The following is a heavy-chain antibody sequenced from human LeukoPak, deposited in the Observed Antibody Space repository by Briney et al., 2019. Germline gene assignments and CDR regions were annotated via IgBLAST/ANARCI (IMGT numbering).Heavy chain of an antibody. CDR1: GFIFDDYG. V-gene: IGHV3-20*04. D-gene: IGHD2-15*01. CDR3: ARMFCSAGSCYPDAFDI. Sequence: GGSLRLSCAASGFIFDDYGMSWVRQVPGKGLEWVSASNWNGASTGYADSVKGRFTISRDNAKNSLYLQMKSLGADDTALYYCARMFCSAGSCYPDAFDIWGQGTMVTVSS. J-gene: IGHJ3*02. CDR2: SNWNGAST.